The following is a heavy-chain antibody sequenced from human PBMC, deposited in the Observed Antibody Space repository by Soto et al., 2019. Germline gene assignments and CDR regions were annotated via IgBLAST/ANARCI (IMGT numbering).Heavy chain of an antibody. CDR3: ARDCYDHYGDYYGGYYYYYMDV. J-gene: IGHJ6*03. CDR2: INSDGSST. Sequence: EVQLVESGGGLVQPGGSLRLSCAASGFTFSSYWMHWVRQAPGKGLVWVSRINSDGSSTSYADSVKGRFTISRDNAKNTLYLEMNSLREEDTAVYYCARDCYDHYGDYYGGYYYYYMDVWGKGTTVTVSS. CDR1: GFTFSSYW. V-gene: IGHV3-74*01. D-gene: IGHD4-17*01.